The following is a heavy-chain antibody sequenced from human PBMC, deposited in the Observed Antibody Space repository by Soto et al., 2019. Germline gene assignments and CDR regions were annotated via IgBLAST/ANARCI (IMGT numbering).Heavy chain of an antibody. J-gene: IGHJ1*01. Sequence: QVQLVESGGGVVQPGRSLRLSCAASGFTFSSYGMHWVRQAPGKGLEWVAVISYDGSNKYYADSVKGRFTISRDNSKNTLYLQMNSLRAEDTAVYYCAKDDYCSGGSCYGLEYFQHWGQGTLVTVSS. V-gene: IGHV3-30*18. CDR1: GFTFSSYG. CDR2: ISYDGSNK. CDR3: AKDDYCSGGSCYGLEYFQH. D-gene: IGHD2-15*01.